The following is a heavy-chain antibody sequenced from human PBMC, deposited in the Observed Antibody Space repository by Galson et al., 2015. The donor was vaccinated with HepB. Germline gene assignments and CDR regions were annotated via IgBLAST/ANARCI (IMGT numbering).Heavy chain of an antibody. CDR1: GFTFSSYS. Sequence: SLRLSCAASGFTFSSYSMNWVRQAPGKGLEWVSSITTNSNYIYYADSVKGRFTISRDNAKNSLYLQMNSLRAEDTAVYYCARVLGGGWYWFDPWGQGTLGTVSS. V-gene: IGHV3-21*01. CDR3: ARVLGGGWYWFDP. D-gene: IGHD6-19*01. CDR2: ITTNSNYI. J-gene: IGHJ5*02.